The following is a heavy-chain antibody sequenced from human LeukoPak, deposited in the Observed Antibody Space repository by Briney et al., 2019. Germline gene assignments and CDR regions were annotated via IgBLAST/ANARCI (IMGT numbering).Heavy chain of an antibody. V-gene: IGHV1-2*02. Sequence: ASVKVSCKASGYTFTGYYMHWVRQAPGQGLEWMGWINPNSGGTNYAQKFQGRVTMTRDTSISTAYMELSRLRSDDTAVYYCARSYYYDSSGSEGSNWFDPWGQGTLVTVSS. J-gene: IGHJ5*02. D-gene: IGHD3-22*01. CDR3: ARSYYYDSSGSEGSNWFDP. CDR2: INPNSGGT. CDR1: GYTFTGYY.